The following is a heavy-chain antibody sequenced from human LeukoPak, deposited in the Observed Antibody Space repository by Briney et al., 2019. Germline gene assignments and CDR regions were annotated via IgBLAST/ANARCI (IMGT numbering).Heavy chain of an antibody. CDR2: ISVSGGSP. D-gene: IGHD6-19*01. CDR3: ANIAVAGTGRDY. V-gene: IGHV3-23*01. J-gene: IGHJ4*02. Sequence: GGSLRLSCSASGFALSSYAVSWVRQAPGEGLEWVAAISVSGGSPYYGESVKGRFAISRDNSNKTVDLQMNSLRAEDTAVYYCANIAVAGTGRDYWGQGTLVTVSS. CDR1: GFALSSYA.